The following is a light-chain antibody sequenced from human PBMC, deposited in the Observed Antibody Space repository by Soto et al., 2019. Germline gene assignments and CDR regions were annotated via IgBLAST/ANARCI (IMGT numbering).Light chain of an antibody. CDR2: DVS. CDR1: SSDVGGYNY. CDR3: SSYTSSSSWV. V-gene: IGLV2-14*03. Sequence: QSALTQPASVSGSPGQSITISCTGTSSDVGGYNYVSWYQQHPGKAPKLMIHDVSNRPSGVSNRFSGSKSGNTASLTISGFQAEDEADYYCSSYTSSSSWVFGGGTQLTVL. J-gene: IGLJ3*02.